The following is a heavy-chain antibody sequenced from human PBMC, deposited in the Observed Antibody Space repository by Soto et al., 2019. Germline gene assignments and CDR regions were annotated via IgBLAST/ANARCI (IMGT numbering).Heavy chain of an antibody. Sequence: ASVKVSCMASGYTFTSYYMHWVRQAPGQGLEWMGIINPSGGSTSYAQKSQGRVTMTRDTSTSTVYMELSSLRSEDTAVYYCARGWGLNEAWFDPWGQGTLVTVSS. CDR1: GYTFTSYY. CDR3: ARGWGLNEAWFDP. V-gene: IGHV1-46*03. CDR2: INPSGGST. J-gene: IGHJ5*02. D-gene: IGHD1-1*01.